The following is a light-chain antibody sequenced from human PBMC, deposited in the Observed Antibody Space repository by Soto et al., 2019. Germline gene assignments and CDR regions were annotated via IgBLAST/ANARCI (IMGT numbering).Light chain of an antibody. Sequence: ATEMTQSPSSLSSSVGDRATITCRASQGVTNALVWYQQKPGKDPTLLIFDAASLQGGVPSRFSGSGSGADFTLTINSLQPEDFATYYCLQYHTYPHTFGQGTKLEIK. CDR1: QGVTNA. CDR3: LQYHTYPHT. CDR2: DAA. V-gene: IGKV1-6*01. J-gene: IGKJ2*01.